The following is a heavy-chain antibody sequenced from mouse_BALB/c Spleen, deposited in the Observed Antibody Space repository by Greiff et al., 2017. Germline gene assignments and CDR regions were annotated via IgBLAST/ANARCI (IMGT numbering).Heavy chain of an antibody. J-gene: IGHJ3*01. CDR2: IDPANGNT. D-gene: IGHD2-3*01. CDR3: ARPFYDGYYAY. Sequence: VQLKESGAELVKPGASVKLSCTASGFNIKDTYMHWVKQRPEQGLEWIGRIDPANGNTKYDPKFQGKATITADTSSNTAYLQLSSLTSEDTAVYYCARPFYDGYYAYWGQGTLVTVSA. V-gene: IGHV14-3*02. CDR1: GFNIKDTY.